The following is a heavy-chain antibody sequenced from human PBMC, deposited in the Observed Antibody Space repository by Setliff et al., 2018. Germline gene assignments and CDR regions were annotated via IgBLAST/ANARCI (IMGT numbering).Heavy chain of an antibody. V-gene: IGHV7-4-1*01. CDR3: ARASRFGTAIYKGDYYVDV. CDR2: INTNTGNT. D-gene: IGHD2-21*02. Sequence: ASVKVSCKASGYTFTTYAMGWMRQIPGQGLEWMGWINTNTGNTNYAQGFTGRFVFSLDTSVSTAYLQIYSLKAEDTAVYYCARASRFGTAIYKGDYYVDVWGNGTTVTVSS. J-gene: IGHJ6*03. CDR1: GYTFTTYA.